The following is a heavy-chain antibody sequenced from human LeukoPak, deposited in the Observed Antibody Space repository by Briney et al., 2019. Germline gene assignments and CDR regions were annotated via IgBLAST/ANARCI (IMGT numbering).Heavy chain of an antibody. V-gene: IGHV1-46*01. D-gene: IGHD5-24*01. J-gene: IGHJ4*02. CDR3: ARGGKDGYKLLPNDY. Sequence: ASVKVSCKASGYSFTSHYMHWVRQAPGQGLEWMGLINPSGSSTLYAQKFQGRVTMTRDTSISTAYMELSRLRSDDTAVYYCARGGKDGYKLLPNDYWGQGTLVTVSS. CDR1: GYSFTSHY. CDR2: INPSGSST.